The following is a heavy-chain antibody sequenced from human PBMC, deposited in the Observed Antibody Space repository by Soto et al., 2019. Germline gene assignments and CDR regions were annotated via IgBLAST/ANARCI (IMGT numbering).Heavy chain of an antibody. Sequence: ASVKVSCKASGYTFTSYAMHWVRQAPGQRLEWMGWINAGNGNTKYSQKFQGRVTMTKDTSTSTAYMELSSLRSEDTAVYYCATDLGYCSGGSCYGFGYWGQGTLVTVSS. CDR3: ATDLGYCSGGSCYGFGY. J-gene: IGHJ4*02. D-gene: IGHD2-15*01. CDR2: INAGNGNT. V-gene: IGHV1-3*01. CDR1: GYTFTSYA.